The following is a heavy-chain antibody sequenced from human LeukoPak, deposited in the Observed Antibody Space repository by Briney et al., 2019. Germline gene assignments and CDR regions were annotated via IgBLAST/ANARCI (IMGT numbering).Heavy chain of an antibody. J-gene: IGHJ6*02. Sequence: SETLSLTCAVYGGSFSGYYWSWIRQPPGKGLDWIGEINHSGSTNYNPSLKSRVTISVDTSKNQFSLKLSSVTAADTAVYYCARGLGSLYLVYYYYGMDVWGQGTTVTVSS. CDR3: ARGLGSLYLVYYYYGMDV. V-gene: IGHV4-34*01. CDR1: GGSFSGYY. CDR2: INHSGST. D-gene: IGHD2-2*02.